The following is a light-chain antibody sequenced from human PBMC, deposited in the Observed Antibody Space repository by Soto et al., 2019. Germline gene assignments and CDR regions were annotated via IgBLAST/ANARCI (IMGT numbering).Light chain of an antibody. CDR2: EAT. J-gene: IGLJ1*01. V-gene: IGLV2-23*01. Sequence: QSALTQPASVSGSPGQSITISCTGSISDVGSYNLVSWYQHHPGKVPKVIIYEATKRPSGVSSRFSGSKSPNAASLTISELQAEDEADYYCCSYAGNSRTVGSGTKVTVL. CDR1: ISDVGSYNL. CDR3: CSYAGNSRT.